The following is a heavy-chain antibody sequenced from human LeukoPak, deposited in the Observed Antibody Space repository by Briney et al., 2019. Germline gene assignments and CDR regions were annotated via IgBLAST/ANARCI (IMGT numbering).Heavy chain of an antibody. J-gene: IGHJ4*02. D-gene: IGHD2-2*01. CDR1: GGSFSGYY. CDR3: AGGVVVPAASFDY. V-gene: IGHV4-34*01. Sequence: PSETLSLTCAVYGGSFSGYYWSWIRQPPGKGLGWIGEINHSGSTNYNPSLRSRVTISVDTSKNQFSLKLSSVTAADTAVYYCAGGVVVPAASFDYWGQGTLVTVSS. CDR2: INHSGST.